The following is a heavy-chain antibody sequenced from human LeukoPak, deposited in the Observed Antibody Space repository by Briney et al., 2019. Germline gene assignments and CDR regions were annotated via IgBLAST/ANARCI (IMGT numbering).Heavy chain of an antibody. CDR1: GYTFTSYY. Sequence: ASVKVSCKGSGYTFTSYYMHWVRQAPGQGLEWMGIINPSGGSTSYAQKFQGRVTMTRDTSTSTVYMELSSLRSEDTAVYYCARDLGYGSYYYYYMDVWGKGTTVTVSS. CDR2: INPSGGST. J-gene: IGHJ6*03. D-gene: IGHD3-10*01. CDR3: ARDLGYGSYYYYYMDV. V-gene: IGHV1-46*01.